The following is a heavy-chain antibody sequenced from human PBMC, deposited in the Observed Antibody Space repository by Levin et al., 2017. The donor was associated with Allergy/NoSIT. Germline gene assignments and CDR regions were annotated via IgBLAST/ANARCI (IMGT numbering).Heavy chain of an antibody. V-gene: IGHV3-33*01. CDR3: ARGKSGGNYYYGMDV. Sequence: GESLKISCITSGFTVSNYATHWVRQAPGKGLEWVAVTWYDGSHKYYAGSVKGRFTISRDTSNNTLYLQMTSLRAEDTAVYYCARGKSGGNYYYGMDVWGQGTRVTVSS. J-gene: IGHJ6*02. CDR2: TWYDGSHK. CDR1: GFTVSNYA.